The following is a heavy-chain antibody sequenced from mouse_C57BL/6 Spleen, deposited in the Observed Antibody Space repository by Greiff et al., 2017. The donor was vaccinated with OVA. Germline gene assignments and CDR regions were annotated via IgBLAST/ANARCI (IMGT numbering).Heavy chain of an antibody. CDR1: GYSITSGYY. Sequence: EVKLMESGPGLVKPSQSLSLTCSVTGYSITSGYYWNWIRQFPGNKLEWMGYISYDGSNNYNPSLKNRISITRDTSKNQFFLKLNSVTTEDTATYYCARGGGSSQYYFDYWGQGTTLTVSS. CDR3: ARGGGSSQYYFDY. V-gene: IGHV3-6*01. CDR2: ISYDGSN. D-gene: IGHD1-1*01. J-gene: IGHJ2*01.